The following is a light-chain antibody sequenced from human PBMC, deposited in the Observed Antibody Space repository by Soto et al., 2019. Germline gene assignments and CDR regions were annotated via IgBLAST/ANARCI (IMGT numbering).Light chain of an antibody. J-gene: IGLJ1*01. V-gene: IGLV1-47*01. Sequence: QSVLTQLASASGTPGQRVTISSSGSSSNIGSNYVYWYQQLPGTAPKLLIYRNNQRPSGVPDRFSGSKSGTSASLAISGLRSEDEADYYCAAWDDSLSVRYVFGTGTKVTVL. CDR3: AAWDDSLSVRYV. CDR2: RNN. CDR1: SSNIGSNY.